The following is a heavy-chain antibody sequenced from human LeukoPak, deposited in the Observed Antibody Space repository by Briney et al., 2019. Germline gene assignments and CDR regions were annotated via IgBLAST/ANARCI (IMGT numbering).Heavy chain of an antibody. CDR1: GFTFSSYS. CDR3: AKEGDILTGYPRNWFDP. Sequence: PGGSLRLSCAASGFTFSSYSMNWVRQAPGKGLEWVSGISGSGGSTYYADSVKGRFTISRDNSKNTLYLQMNSLRAEDTAVYYCAKEGDILTGYPRNWFDPWGQGTLVTVSS. CDR2: ISGSGGST. V-gene: IGHV3-23*01. D-gene: IGHD3-9*01. J-gene: IGHJ5*02.